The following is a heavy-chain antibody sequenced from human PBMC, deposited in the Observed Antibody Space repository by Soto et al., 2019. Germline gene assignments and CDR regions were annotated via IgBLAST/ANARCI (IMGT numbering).Heavy chain of an antibody. CDR1: GDSLFTNGVA. CDR3: ARGSHSSFDI. J-gene: IGHJ3*02. Sequence: QVQLQQSGPGLVKPSQTLSLPCAISGDSLFTNGVAWNWIRLSPSRGLEWLGRTYYRSKYSNDYAISQNSRITINPERSQSQYSMQLTSLAPEDTAVYFCARGSHSSFDIWGQGTMVTVSS. CDR2: TYYRSKYSN. D-gene: IGHD6-13*01. V-gene: IGHV6-1*01.